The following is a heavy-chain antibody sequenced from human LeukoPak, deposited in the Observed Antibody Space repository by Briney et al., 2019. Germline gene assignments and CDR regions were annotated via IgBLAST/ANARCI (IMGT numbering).Heavy chain of an antibody. CDR1: GFTFGSYS. V-gene: IGHV3-21*01. CDR3: ARGVYSSSWLDY. D-gene: IGHD6-13*01. Sequence: GSLRLSSAASGFTFGSYSMNWVRQAPGRGLEWVSSISSSSTYIYYADSVKGRFTVSRDDAKNSLYLQMNSLRAEDTAVYYCARGVYSSSWLDYWGQGTLVTVSS. CDR2: ISSSSTYI. J-gene: IGHJ4*02.